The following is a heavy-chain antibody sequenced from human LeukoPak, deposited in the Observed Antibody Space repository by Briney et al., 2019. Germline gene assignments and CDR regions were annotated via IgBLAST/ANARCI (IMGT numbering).Heavy chain of an antibody. CDR1: GFTFSSYA. CDR2: ISWNSGSI. CDR3: AKDIRGSYYYYGMDV. J-gene: IGHJ6*02. Sequence: PGGSLRLSCAASGFTFSSYAMSWVRQAPGKGLEWVSGISWNSGSIGYADSVKGRFTISRDNAKNSLYLQMNSLRAEDTALYYCAKDIRGSYYYYGMDVWGQGTTVTVSS. V-gene: IGHV3-9*01. D-gene: IGHD3-16*01.